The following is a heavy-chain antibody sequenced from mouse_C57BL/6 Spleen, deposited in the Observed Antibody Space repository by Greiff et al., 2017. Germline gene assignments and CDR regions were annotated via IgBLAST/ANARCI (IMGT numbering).Heavy chain of an antibody. CDR2: MSSGGSYT. J-gene: IGHJ2*01. V-gene: IGHV5-6*01. D-gene: IGHD1-1*01. Sequence: EVQLVESGGDLVKPGGSLKLSCAASGFTFSSYGMSWVRQTPDKRLEWVATMSSGGSYTYYPDSVKGRFTISRDNAKNTLYLQMSSLKSEDTAMYYCARHYYGSSYLDYWGQGTTLTVSS. CDR3: ARHYYGSSYLDY. CDR1: GFTFSSYG.